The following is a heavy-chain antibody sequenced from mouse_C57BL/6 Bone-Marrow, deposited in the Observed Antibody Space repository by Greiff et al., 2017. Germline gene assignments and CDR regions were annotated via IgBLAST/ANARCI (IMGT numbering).Heavy chain of an antibody. V-gene: IGHV1-26*01. CDR3: ARGWLDY. Sequence: EVQLQQSGPELVKPGASVKISCKASGYTFTDYYMNWVKQSHGKSLEWIGDINPNNGGTSYNQKFKGKATLTVDKSSSTAYMELRSLTSEDSAVYYCARGWLDYWGRGTTLTVSS. CDR2: INPNNGGT. J-gene: IGHJ2*01. D-gene: IGHD1-1*02. CDR1: GYTFTDYY.